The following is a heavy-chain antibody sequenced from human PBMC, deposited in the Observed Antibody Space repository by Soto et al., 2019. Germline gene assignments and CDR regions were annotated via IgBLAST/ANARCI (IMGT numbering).Heavy chain of an antibody. V-gene: IGHV1-69*02. D-gene: IGHD2-2*01. CDR1: GGTFSSYT. Sequence: QVQLVQSGAEVKKPGSSVKVSCKASGGTFSSYTISWVRQAPGQGLEWMGRIIPILGIANYAQKFQGRVTITADKTTSTADMELSSLRSEDTAVYYCARCGSTSCYAGISWFDPWGQGTLVTVSS. CDR3: ARCGSTSCYAGISWFDP. CDR2: IIPILGIA. J-gene: IGHJ5*02.